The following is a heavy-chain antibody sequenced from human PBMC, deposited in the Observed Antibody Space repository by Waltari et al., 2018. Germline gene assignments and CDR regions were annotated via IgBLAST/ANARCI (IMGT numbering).Heavy chain of an antibody. D-gene: IGHD7-27*01. CDR3: ARGPGEFLPIDF. CDR2: IYSGGNT. V-gene: IGHV3-53*01. J-gene: IGHJ4*02. Sequence: EVQLVESGGGLFQPGGSLRLSCAASVFPVSTNYMRWVRQAPGKGLDCVSVIYSGGNTYSADSVKGRFTISRDNSKNTLYLQMNSLRAEDTAVYYCARGPGEFLPIDFWDQGTLVTVSS. CDR1: VFPVSTNY.